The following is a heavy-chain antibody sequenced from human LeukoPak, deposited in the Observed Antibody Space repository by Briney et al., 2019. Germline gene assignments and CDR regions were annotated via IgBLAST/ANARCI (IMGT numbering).Heavy chain of an antibody. CDR1: GFTFSSYS. CDR3: ARDSRIVGATPIDY. V-gene: IGHV3-21*04. D-gene: IGHD1-26*01. Sequence: GGSLRLSCAASGFTFSSYSMNWVRQAPGKGLEWVSSISGSSSYIYYADSVKGRFTISRDNAKNSLYLQMNSLRAEDTALYYCARDSRIVGATPIDYWGQGTLVTVYS. J-gene: IGHJ4*02. CDR2: ISGSSSYI.